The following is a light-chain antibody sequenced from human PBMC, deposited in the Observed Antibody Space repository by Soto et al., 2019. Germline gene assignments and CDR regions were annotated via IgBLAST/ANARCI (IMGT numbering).Light chain of an antibody. Sequence: DIQMTQSPSTLSSSLGDRVTISCRASQSISKGLAWYQQKPGKAPHLLIYDASTLESGVPSRFSGSGSGTEFTLTIRRLQPDEFATYHCQHYRSVLTFGEGTKVEIK. CDR2: DAS. V-gene: IGKV1-5*01. CDR3: QHYRSVLT. CDR1: QSISKG. J-gene: IGKJ1*01.